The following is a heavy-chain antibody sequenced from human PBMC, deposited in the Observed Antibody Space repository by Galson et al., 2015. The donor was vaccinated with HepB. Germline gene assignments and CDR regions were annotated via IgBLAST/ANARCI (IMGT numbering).Heavy chain of an antibody. CDR3: ARRTCSGGTCYLDY. V-gene: IGHV3-48*04. D-gene: IGHD2-15*01. Sequence: LRLSCAVSGFTLSSYSMNWVRQAPGKGLEWVSYISTSSSTIYYADSVKGRFTISRDNAKNSLYLQMNSLRAEDTAVYYCARRTCSGGTCYLDYWGQGTLVTVSS. CDR2: ISTSSSTI. J-gene: IGHJ4*02. CDR1: GFTLSSYS.